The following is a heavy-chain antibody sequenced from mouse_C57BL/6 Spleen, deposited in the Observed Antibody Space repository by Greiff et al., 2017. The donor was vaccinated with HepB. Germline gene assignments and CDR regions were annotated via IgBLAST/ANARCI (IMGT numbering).Heavy chain of an antibody. J-gene: IGHJ3*01. Sequence: EVQLKESGPELVKPGASVKMSCKASGYTFTDCNMHWVKQSHGKSLEWIGYINPNNGGTSYNQKFKGKATLTVNKSSSTAYMELRSLTSEDSAVYYCARQVFNWEVSFAYWGQGTLVTVSA. V-gene: IGHV1-22*01. CDR2: INPNNGGT. D-gene: IGHD4-1*01. CDR1: GYTFTDCN. CDR3: ARQVFNWEVSFAY.